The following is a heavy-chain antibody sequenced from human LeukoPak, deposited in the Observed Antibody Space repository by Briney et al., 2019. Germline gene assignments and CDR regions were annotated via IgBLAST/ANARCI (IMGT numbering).Heavy chain of an antibody. Sequence: NASETLSLTCTVSGGSISSSSYYWGWIRQPPGKGLEWIGSIYYSGSTYYNPSLKSRVTISVDTSKNQFSLKLSSVTAADTAVYYCARRPQWLVLSLEDYWGQGTLVTVSS. J-gene: IGHJ4*02. V-gene: IGHV4-39*07. CDR3: ARRPQWLVLSLEDY. CDR1: GGSISSSSYY. CDR2: IYYSGST. D-gene: IGHD6-19*01.